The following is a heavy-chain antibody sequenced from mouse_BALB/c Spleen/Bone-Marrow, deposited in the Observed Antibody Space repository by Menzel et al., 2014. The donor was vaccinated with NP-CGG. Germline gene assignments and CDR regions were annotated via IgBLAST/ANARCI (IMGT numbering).Heavy chain of an antibody. Sequence: EVQLQESGGGLVQPGGSLKLSCAASGFTFSNYGVSWVRQTPDKRLELVATINSNGGITYYPDSVKGRFTISRDNAKNTLYLQMSSLKSEDTAMYYCAKNQEAFDYWGQGTTLTVSS. D-gene: IGHD3-2*02. J-gene: IGHJ2*01. CDR2: INSNGGIT. CDR3: AKNQEAFDY. CDR1: GFTFSNYG. V-gene: IGHV5-6-3*01.